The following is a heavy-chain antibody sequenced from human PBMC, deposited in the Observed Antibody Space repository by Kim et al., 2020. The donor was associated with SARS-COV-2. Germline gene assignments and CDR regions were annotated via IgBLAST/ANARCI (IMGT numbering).Heavy chain of an antibody. CDR2: INPSGGST. CDR1: GYTFTSYY. CDR3: ARGPGGYYYDSRTYNAFDI. Sequence: ASVKVSCKASGYTFTSYYMHWVRQAPGQGLEWMGIINPSGGSTSYAQKFQGRVTMTRDTSTSTVYMELSSLRSEDTAVYYCARGPGGYYYDSRTYNAFDIWGQGTMVTVSS. J-gene: IGHJ3*02. D-gene: IGHD3-22*01. V-gene: IGHV1-46*01.